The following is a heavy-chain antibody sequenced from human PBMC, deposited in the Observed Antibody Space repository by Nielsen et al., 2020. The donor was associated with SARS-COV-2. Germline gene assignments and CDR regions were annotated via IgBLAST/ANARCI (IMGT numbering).Heavy chain of an antibody. CDR1: GGSFSGYY. D-gene: IGHD3-10*01. CDR2: INHSGST. V-gene: IGHV4-34*01. Sequence: SETLSLTCAVYGGSFSGYYWSWIRQPPGKGLEWIGEINHSGSTNYNPSLKSRVNISVDTSKNQFSLKLSSVTAADTAVYYCARVAGITMVRGRSIIDYWGQGTLVTVSS. J-gene: IGHJ4*02. CDR3: ARVAGITMVRGRSIIDY.